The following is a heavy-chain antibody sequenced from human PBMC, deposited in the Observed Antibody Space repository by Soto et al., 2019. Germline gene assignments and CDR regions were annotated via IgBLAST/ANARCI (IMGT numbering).Heavy chain of an antibody. J-gene: IGHJ5*02. D-gene: IGHD3-3*01. V-gene: IGHV4-39*01. CDR1: GGSISSSSYY. CDR3: ARHEYYDFWSGYYPESWFDP. CDR2: IYYSGST. Sequence: SETLSLTCTVSGGSISSSSYYWGWIRQPPGKGPEWIGSIYYSGSTYYNPSLKSRVTISVDTSKNQFSLKLSSVTAADTAVYYCARHEYYDFWSGYYPESWFDPWGQGTLVTVSS.